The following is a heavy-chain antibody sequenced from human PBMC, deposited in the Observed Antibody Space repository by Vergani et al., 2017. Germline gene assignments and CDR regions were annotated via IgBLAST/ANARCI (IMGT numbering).Heavy chain of an antibody. V-gene: IGHV4-61*01. Sequence: QVQLQESGPGLVKPSETLSLTCTVSGGSVSSGSYYWSWIRQPPGKGLEWIGYIYYSGSTNYNPSLKSRVTISVDTSKNQFSLKLSSVTAADTAVYYCARVYGSGSYYNYYYYMDVWGKGTTVTVSS. J-gene: IGHJ6*03. CDR1: GGSVSSGSYY. D-gene: IGHD3-10*01. CDR3: ARVYGSGSYYNYYYYMDV. CDR2: IYYSGST.